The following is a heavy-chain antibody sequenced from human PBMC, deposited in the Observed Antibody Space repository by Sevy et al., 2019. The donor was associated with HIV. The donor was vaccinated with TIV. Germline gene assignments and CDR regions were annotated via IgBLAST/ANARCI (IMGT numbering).Heavy chain of an antibody. CDR2: IWSDSNNK. V-gene: IGHV3-33*07. Sequence: GGSLRLSCAASGFSFSGYSMNWVRQAPGKGLEWVAVIWSDSNNKYYTDSVKGRFTISRDNAKNTLYLQMNSLRVDDTAVYYCARESGVGWFVDYWGQGTLVTVSS. CDR3: ARESGVGWFVDY. CDR1: GFSFSGYS. J-gene: IGHJ4*02. D-gene: IGHD6-19*01.